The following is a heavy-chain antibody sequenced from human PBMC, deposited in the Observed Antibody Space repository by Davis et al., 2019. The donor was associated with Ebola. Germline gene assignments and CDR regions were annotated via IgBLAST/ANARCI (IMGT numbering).Heavy chain of an antibody. D-gene: IGHD3-3*01. CDR3: ARGGTTIFAVGDAFDI. CDR2: INPNSGGT. V-gene: IGHV1-2*04. CDR1: GYTFTGYY. J-gene: IGHJ3*02. Sequence: ASVKVSCKASGYTFTGYYMHWVRQAPGQGLEWMGWINPNSGGTNYAQKFQGWVTMTRDTSISTAYMELSRLRSDDTAVYYCARGGTTIFAVGDAFDIWGQGTMVTVSS.